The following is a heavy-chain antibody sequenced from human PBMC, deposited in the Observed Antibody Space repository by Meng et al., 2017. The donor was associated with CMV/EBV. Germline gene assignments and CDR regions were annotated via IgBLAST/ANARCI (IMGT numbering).Heavy chain of an antibody. V-gene: IGHV3-23*01. D-gene: IGHD2-2*01. J-gene: IGHJ4*02. CDR1: GFTFSSYA. CDR3: AKDIVVVPAALDY. Sequence: GESLKISCAASGFTFSSYAMSWVRQAPGKGLEWVSAISGSGGSTYYADSVKGRFTISRDNSKNTLDLQMNSLRAEDTAVYYCAKDIVVVPAALDYWGQGTLVTVSS. CDR2: ISGSGGST.